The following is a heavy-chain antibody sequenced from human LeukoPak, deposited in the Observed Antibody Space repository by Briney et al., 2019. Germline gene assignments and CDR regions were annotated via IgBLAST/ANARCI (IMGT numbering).Heavy chain of an antibody. CDR3: ARELMYYDYVWGSYRYLDY. V-gene: IGHV3-48*01. J-gene: IGHJ4*02. CDR1: GFSFSSYS. D-gene: IGHD3-16*02. Sequence: GGSLRLSCAASGFSFSSYSMNWVRQAPGKGLEWLSYISSDSSRLYYADSVKGRFTISRDDAKNSLYLQMNSLRAEDTAVYYCARELMYYDYVWGSYRYLDYWGQGTLVTVSS. CDR2: ISSDSSRL.